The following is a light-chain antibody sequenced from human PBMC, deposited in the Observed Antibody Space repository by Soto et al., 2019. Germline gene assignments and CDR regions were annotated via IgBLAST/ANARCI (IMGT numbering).Light chain of an antibody. J-gene: IGKJ4*01. V-gene: IGKV1-12*01. CDR3: QPANSFPLT. Sequence: DIQVTQSPSSVSASVGDRVTITCRTSQDVSSWLAWYQQKPGKAPELLIYSASTVQTGVPSRFSGSGSGTDFTLTISSLQPEDFATYYCQPANSFPLTFGGGTKVEIK. CDR1: QDVSSW. CDR2: SAS.